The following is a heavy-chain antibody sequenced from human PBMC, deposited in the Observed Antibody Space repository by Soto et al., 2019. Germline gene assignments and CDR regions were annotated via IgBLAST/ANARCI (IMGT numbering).Heavy chain of an antibody. J-gene: IGHJ6*02. Sequence: QVQLVQSGAEVKKPGSSVKVSCKASGDSFNSYAISWVRQAPGQGLEWMGGIIPIFHTANHAQKFQARVTMTADESASTAYMELSGLRSEDTAVYDCARVGYCNTTNCLFYYYHYGMDVWGQGTTVTVS. V-gene: IGHV1-69*01. CDR2: IIPIFHTA. D-gene: IGHD2-2*01. CDR3: ARVGYCNTTNCLFYYYHYGMDV. CDR1: GDSFNSYA.